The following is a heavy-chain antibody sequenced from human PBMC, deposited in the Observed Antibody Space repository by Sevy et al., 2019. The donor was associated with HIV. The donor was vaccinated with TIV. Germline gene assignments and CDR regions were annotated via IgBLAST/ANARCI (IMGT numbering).Heavy chain of an antibody. CDR1: GFTFSNTW. Sequence: GGSLRLSRAASGFTFSNTWMSWIRQAPGKGLEWVGRIKSKTDGGITDYAAPVKGRFSISRDDSKNTLYLQMSSLKTEDTALYYCTKVMEIGQELKSYYMDVWGKGTTVTVSS. D-gene: IGHD1-26*01. CDR2: IKSKTDGGIT. CDR3: TKVMEIGQELKSYYMDV. V-gene: IGHV3-15*01. J-gene: IGHJ6*03.